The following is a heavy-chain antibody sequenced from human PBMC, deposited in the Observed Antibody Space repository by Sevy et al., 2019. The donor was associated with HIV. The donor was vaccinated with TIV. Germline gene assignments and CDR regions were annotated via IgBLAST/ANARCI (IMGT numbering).Heavy chain of an antibody. CDR1: GFTFSNYA. J-gene: IGHJ4*02. V-gene: IGHV3-23*01. CDR2: FSFGCGKI. D-gene: IGHD2-2*01. CDR3: AREGCSKPHDY. Sequence: GGSLRLSFAASGFTFSNYAMSWVRQDPGKGLEWVSTFSFGCGKINYADSVKGRFTISRDNSKNTLYLQMNSLRAEDTALYYCAREGCSKPHDYWGQGTLVTVSS.